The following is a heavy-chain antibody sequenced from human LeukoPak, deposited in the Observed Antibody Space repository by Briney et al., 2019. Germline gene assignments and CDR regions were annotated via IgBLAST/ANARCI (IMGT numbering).Heavy chain of an antibody. CDR3: ARVLTVLITVPDAFDI. CDR2: IYYSGST. CDR1: GGSISSYY. D-gene: IGHD3-16*01. Sequence: PSETLSLTCTVSGGSISSYYWSWIRQPPGKGLEWIGYIYYSGSTNYNPSLKSRVTISVDTSKNQFSLKLSSVTAADTAVYYCARVLTVLITVPDAFDIWGQGTLVTVSS. J-gene: IGHJ3*02. V-gene: IGHV4-59*01.